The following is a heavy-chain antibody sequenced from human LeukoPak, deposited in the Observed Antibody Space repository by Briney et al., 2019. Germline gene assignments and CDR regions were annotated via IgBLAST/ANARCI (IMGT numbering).Heavy chain of an antibody. CDR1: GFTFSTYS. J-gene: IGHJ4*02. CDR2: IRGGGASI. Sequence: GGSLRLSCAASGFTFSTYSMNWVRQAPGKGLQWISYIRGGGASISYADSVKGRFTISRDSAEKSLYLQMNSLRAEDTAIYYCVRDHQWAFDNWGQGTLVTVSS. V-gene: IGHV3-48*04. D-gene: IGHD1-26*01. CDR3: VRDHQWAFDN.